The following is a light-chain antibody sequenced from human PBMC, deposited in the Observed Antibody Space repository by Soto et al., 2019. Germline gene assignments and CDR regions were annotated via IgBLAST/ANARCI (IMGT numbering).Light chain of an antibody. J-gene: IGKJ1*01. V-gene: IGKV3-20*01. CDR2: GTS. CDR3: QQYGSSPWT. Sequence: ETVLTQSPGSLSLSLGDRATLSCRASQTVSNSYLAWYQQKPGQAPRLLIYGTSSRATGIPDRFSGSGSGTDFTLTINRLKPEDFVIYYCQQYGSSPWTFGQGTKVEIK. CDR1: QTVSNSY.